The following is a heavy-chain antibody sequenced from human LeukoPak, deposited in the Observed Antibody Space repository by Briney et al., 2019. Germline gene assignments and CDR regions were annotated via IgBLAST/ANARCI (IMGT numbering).Heavy chain of an antibody. D-gene: IGHD4-11*01. CDR3: TTDLGTYSNYFGRYGY. J-gene: IGHJ4*02. Sequence: GGSLRLFCAASGFTFSNAWMSWVRQAPGKGLVWVGRIKSKTDGGTTDYAAPVKGRFTISRDDSKNTLYLQMNSLKTEDTAVYYCTTDLGTYSNYFGRYGYWGQGTLVTVSS. CDR1: GFTFSNAW. CDR2: IKSKTDGGTT. V-gene: IGHV3-15*01.